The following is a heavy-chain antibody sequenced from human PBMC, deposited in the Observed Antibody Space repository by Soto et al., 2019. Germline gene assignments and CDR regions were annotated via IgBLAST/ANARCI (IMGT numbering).Heavy chain of an antibody. CDR1: GFTCSRYD. CDR3: AKATATGGGAFDI. J-gene: IGHJ3*02. CDR2: ILVGGST. Sequence: PGGSLRLSCAASGFTCSRYDMSCVLQAPGKGLEWVSTILVGGSTHYPDSVKGRFTISRDKSKNTVFLQMNSLTAGDTAVYYCAKATATGGGAFDICGQGTMVSVS. D-gene: IGHD2-8*02. V-gene: IGHV3-23*01.